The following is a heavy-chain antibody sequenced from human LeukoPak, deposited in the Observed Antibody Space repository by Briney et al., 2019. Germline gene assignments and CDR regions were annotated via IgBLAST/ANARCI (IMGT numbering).Heavy chain of an antibody. V-gene: IGHV1-2*02. D-gene: IGHD3-22*01. Sequence: GASVKVSCKASGYTFTGYYMHWMRQAPGQGLEWMGWINPNSGGTNYAQKFQGRVTMTRDTSISTAYMELSRLRSDDTAVYYCARALDTMIVVVMDYWGQGTLVTVSS. CDR3: ARALDTMIVVVMDY. CDR2: INPNSGGT. J-gene: IGHJ4*02. CDR1: GYTFTGYY.